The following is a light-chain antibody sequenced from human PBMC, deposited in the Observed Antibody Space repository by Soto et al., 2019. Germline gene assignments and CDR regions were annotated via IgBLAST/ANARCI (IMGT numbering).Light chain of an antibody. Sequence: DIQMTQSPSTLSASVGDRVTITCRASQSISSWLAWYQQKPGKAPKLLIYKASTLQSGVPSRFSGSGSGTEFTLAISSLQPDDSATYYCQQYTDPWPFGHGPKVDIK. J-gene: IGKJ1*01. CDR3: QQYTDPWP. V-gene: IGKV1-5*03. CDR2: KAS. CDR1: QSISSW.